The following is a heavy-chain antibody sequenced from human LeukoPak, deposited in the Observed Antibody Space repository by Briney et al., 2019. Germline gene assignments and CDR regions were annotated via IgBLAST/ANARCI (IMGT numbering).Heavy chain of an antibody. Sequence: GGSLRLSCAVSGFTFSSYAMSWVRQAPGKGLEWVSSISGSGGSTYYTDSVKGRFTISRDNSENTLYLQMNSLRVEDTAVYYCAKGAGGNYFPLDYWGQGTLVTVSS. J-gene: IGHJ4*02. CDR3: AKGAGGNYFPLDY. CDR2: ISGSGGST. CDR1: GFTFSSYA. D-gene: IGHD1-26*01. V-gene: IGHV3-23*01.